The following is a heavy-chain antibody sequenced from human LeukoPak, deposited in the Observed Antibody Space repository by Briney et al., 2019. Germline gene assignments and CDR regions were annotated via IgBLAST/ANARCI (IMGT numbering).Heavy chain of an antibody. CDR3: AKSRVGYSGYLLDY. Sequence: GSLRLSCAASGFTFSSYGMHWVRRAPGKGLEWVAFIRYDGSNKYYADSVKGRFTISRDNSKNTLYLQMNSLRAEDTAVYYCAKSRVGYSGYLLDYWGQGTLVTVSS. CDR1: GFTFSSYG. V-gene: IGHV3-30*02. CDR2: IRYDGSNK. D-gene: IGHD5-12*01. J-gene: IGHJ4*02.